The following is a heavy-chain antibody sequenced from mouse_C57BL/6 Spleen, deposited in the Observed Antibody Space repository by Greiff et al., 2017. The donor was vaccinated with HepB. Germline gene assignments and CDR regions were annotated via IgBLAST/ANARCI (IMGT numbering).Heavy chain of an antibody. D-gene: IGHD2-3*01. Sequence: QVQLKQPGAELVRPGSSVKLSCKASGYTFTSYWMDWVKQRPGQGLEWIGNIYPSDSETHYNQKFKDKATLTVDKSSSTAYMQLSSLTSEDSAVYYCARVGDGYSFAYWGQGTLVTVSA. J-gene: IGHJ3*01. CDR1: GYTFTSYW. CDR3: ARVGDGYSFAY. CDR2: IYPSDSET. V-gene: IGHV1-61*01.